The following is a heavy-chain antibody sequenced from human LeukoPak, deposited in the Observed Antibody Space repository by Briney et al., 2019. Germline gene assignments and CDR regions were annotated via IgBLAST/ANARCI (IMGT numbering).Heavy chain of an antibody. J-gene: IGHJ4*02. Sequence: PGGSLRLSCAASGFTFSSYSMNWVRQAPGKGLEWVSSISSSSSYIYYADSVKGRFTISRDNAKNSLYLQMNSLRAADTAVYYCAREGCSGGSCYSDYWGQGTLVTVSS. CDR3: AREGCSGGSCYSDY. V-gene: IGHV3-21*01. CDR1: GFTFSSYS. CDR2: ISSSSSYI. D-gene: IGHD2-15*01.